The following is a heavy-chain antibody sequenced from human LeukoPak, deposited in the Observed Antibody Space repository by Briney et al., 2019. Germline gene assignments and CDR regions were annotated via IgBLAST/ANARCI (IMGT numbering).Heavy chain of an antibody. CDR3: ARDSGYNYDSSGTS. D-gene: IGHD3-22*01. Sequence: KPSETLSLTCTVSGASIRSHYWSWIRQPPGKGLEWVGYIYHVGNTNYSPSLKSRLTISVDTSKNQFSLRLTSVTAADTAVYYCARDSGYNYDSSGTSWGQGTLVTVSS. CDR2: IYHVGNT. J-gene: IGHJ5*02. V-gene: IGHV4-59*11. CDR1: GASIRSHY.